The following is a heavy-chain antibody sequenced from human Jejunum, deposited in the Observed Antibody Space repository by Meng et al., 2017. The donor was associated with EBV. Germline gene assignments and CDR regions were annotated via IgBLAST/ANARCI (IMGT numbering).Heavy chain of an antibody. CDR2: ITGSSGTT. V-gene: IGHV3-23*01. Sequence: GQLREFGGGLVQPGGSLRLSCAASGFTFSSSAMSWVRQAPGKGLEWVSVITGSSGTTYYADSVKGRFTISRDTSKNTLYLQMNGLRAEDTAIYYCAKLTNYWGQGTLVTVSS. D-gene: IGHD1-1*01. CDR3: AKLTNY. CDR1: GFTFSSSA. J-gene: IGHJ4*02.